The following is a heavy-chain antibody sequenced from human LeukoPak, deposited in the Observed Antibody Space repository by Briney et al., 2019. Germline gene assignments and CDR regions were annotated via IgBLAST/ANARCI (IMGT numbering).Heavy chain of an antibody. D-gene: IGHD5-18*01. CDR3: ATGPSPGDTAMVKVPYYFDY. Sequence: SETLSLTCTVSGGSFSSGGYYWGWIARHQGRGLEGIGYIYYSGSTYYNPSLKSRVTMSVDTSKNQFSLKLSSVTAADTAVYYCATGPSPGDTAMVKVPYYFDYWGQGTLVTVSS. V-gene: IGHV4-31*03. CDR1: GGSFSSGGYY. CDR2: IYYSGST. J-gene: IGHJ4*02.